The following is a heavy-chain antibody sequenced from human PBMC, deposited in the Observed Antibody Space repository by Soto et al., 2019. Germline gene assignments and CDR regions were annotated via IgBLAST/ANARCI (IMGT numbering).Heavy chain of an antibody. Sequence: PGESLKISCKGSGYSFTTYWIGWVRQMPGKGLEWMGIIYPGDSDTRYTPSFQGQVTISADRSTSIAYLQWSSLKASDTAIYYCARSRIAAINYYAMDVWGQGTTVTVS. CDR2: IYPGDSDT. J-gene: IGHJ6*02. CDR3: ARSRIAAINYYAMDV. V-gene: IGHV5-51*01. CDR1: GYSFTTYW. D-gene: IGHD6-25*01.